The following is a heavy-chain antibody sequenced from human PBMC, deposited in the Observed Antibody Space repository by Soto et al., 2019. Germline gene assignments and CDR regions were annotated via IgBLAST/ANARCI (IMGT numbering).Heavy chain of an antibody. J-gene: IGHJ6*03. CDR3: ARDPDGAAPCGSYTYYYYYMDV. CDR2: ISSSSSYI. V-gene: IGHV3-21*01. CDR1: GFTFSSYS. D-gene: IGHD3-16*01. Sequence: EVQLVESGGGLVKPGGSLRLSCAASGFTFSSYSMNWVRQAPGKGLEWVSSISSSSSYIYYADSVKGRFTISRDNAKNSLYLQMNSLRAEDTAVYYCARDPDGAAPCGSYTYYYYYMDVWGKGTTVTVSS.